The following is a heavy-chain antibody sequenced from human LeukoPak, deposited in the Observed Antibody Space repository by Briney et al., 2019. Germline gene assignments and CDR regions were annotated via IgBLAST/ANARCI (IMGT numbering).Heavy chain of an antibody. CDR2: IYYSGST. V-gene: IGHV4-39*01. D-gene: IGHD5-24*01. J-gene: IGHJ4*02. CDR1: GGSTSSSSHY. Sequence: SETLSLTRTVSGGSTSSSSHYWGWIRQPPGKGLEWIGNIYYSGSTYYNSSLKSRLTISVDTSKNQFSLKLSSVTAADTAVYYCARLTPVLEVDYWGQGTLVTVSS. CDR3: ARLTPVLEVDY.